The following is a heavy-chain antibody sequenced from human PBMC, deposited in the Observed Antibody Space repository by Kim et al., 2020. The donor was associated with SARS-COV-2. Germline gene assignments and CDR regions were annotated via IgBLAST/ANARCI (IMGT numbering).Heavy chain of an antibody. D-gene: IGHD1-26*01. CDR1: GFTFGNAG. V-gene: IGHV3-15*01. J-gene: IGHJ4*02. CDR3: TTWSGVY. CDR2: IKGKTDGGTT. Sequence: GGSLRLSCAASGFTFGNAGMSWVRQAPGKGLEWVGRIKGKTDGGTTDYAAPVKGRVTISRDDSKNTLYLQMNSLKTEDTAVYYCTTWSGVYLGQGTLVTASS.